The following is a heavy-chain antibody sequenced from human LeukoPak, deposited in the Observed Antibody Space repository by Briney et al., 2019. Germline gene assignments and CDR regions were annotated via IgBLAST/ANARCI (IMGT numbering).Heavy chain of an antibody. CDR3: AKDSRGSGSRYYGMDF. D-gene: IGHD3-10*01. CDR1: GFSFDDYA. Sequence: PGGSLRLSCAASGFSFDDYAMDWVRHAPGKGLEWGSGISWNSGSICYVDSVKGRFTISRDNAKNALYLQMNSLRAEYTALYYCAKDSRGSGSRYYGMDFWGQGTTVTVSS. V-gene: IGHV3-9*01. J-gene: IGHJ6*02. CDR2: ISWNSGSI.